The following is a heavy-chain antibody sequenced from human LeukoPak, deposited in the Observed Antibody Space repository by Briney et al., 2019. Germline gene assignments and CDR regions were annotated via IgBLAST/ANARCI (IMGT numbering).Heavy chain of an antibody. Sequence: GESLKISCKGSGYSFTSYGISWVRQAPGQGLEWMGWISAYNGNTNYAQKLQGRVTMTTDTSTSTAYMELRSLRSDDTAVYYCARAVAPPNWFDPWGQGALVTVSS. CDR3: ARAVAPPNWFDP. CDR1: GYSFTSYG. V-gene: IGHV1-18*01. D-gene: IGHD6-19*01. CDR2: ISAYNGNT. J-gene: IGHJ5*02.